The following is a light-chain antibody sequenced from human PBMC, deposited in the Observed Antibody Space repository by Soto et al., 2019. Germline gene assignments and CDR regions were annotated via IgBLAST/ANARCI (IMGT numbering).Light chain of an antibody. V-gene: IGKV1-39*01. CDR2: AAT. CDR3: QQSDTTPLT. CDR1: QTISGY. Sequence: DIQMTQSPSSLSASVGDRVTITCRASQTISGYMNWYQQQPGKAPELLIYAATYLGNGVPSRFSGSGAGTYVTLTISSLQPEDLATYYCQQSDTTPLTFGGGTEVDIK. J-gene: IGKJ4*01.